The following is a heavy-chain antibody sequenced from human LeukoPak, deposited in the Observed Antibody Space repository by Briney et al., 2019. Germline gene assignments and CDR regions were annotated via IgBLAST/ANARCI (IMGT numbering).Heavy chain of an antibody. D-gene: IGHD1-7*01. J-gene: IGHJ3*02. CDR2: INPSGGST. Sequence: RASVKVSCKASGYIFTNYFLYWVRQAPGQGLEWMGLINPSGGSTRYAQKFQGRVTMTRDTSTSTVYMELNSLRAEDTAVYYCARDLILNWNYVAGAFDIWGQGTMVTVSS. CDR1: GYIFTNYF. V-gene: IGHV1-46*01. CDR3: ARDLILNWNYVAGAFDI.